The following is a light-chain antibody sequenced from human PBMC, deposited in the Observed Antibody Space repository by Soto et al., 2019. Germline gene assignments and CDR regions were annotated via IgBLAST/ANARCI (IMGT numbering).Light chain of an antibody. CDR3: RQRSNWPWT. V-gene: IGKV3-11*01. CDR1: QSVSSY. CDR2: DAS. J-gene: IGKJ1*01. Sequence: VLTQSPATLSLSPGERATLSCRASQSVSSYLAWYQQKPGQAPRLLIYDASNRATGIPARFSGSGSGTDFTLTISSLEPEDFAVYYCRQRSNWPWTFGRGTKV.